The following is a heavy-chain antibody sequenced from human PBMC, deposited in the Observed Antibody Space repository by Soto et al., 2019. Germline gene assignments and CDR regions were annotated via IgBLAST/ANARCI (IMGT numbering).Heavy chain of an antibody. CDR2: INHSGST. J-gene: IGHJ5*02. Sequence: SETLSLTCTVSGGSISSSSYYWSWIRQPPGKGLEWIGEINHSGSTNYNPSLKSRVTISVDTSKNQFSLKLSSATAADTAVYYCARGKGYSSSWYLGHWFDPWGQGTLVTVSS. CDR3: ARGKGYSSSWYLGHWFDP. CDR1: GGSISSSSYY. V-gene: IGHV4-39*07. D-gene: IGHD6-13*01.